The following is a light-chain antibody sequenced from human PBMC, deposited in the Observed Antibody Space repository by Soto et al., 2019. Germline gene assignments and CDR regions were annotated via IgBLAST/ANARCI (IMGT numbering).Light chain of an antibody. CDR3: QQSYSSPWT. CDR1: QSINSH. CDR2: SAS. V-gene: IGKV1-39*01. J-gene: IGKJ1*01. Sequence: DIQMTQSPSSLSASVGDRVTITCRASQSINSHLNWYQLSPGRAPKLLIYSASNLQGGVPSRFTGSGSGTDFTLIINSLQPEDLATYDCQQSYSSPWTCGQGTVVDIK.